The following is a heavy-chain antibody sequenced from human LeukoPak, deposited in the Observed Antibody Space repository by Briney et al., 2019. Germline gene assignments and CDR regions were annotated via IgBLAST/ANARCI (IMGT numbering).Heavy chain of an antibody. V-gene: IGHV3-48*04. CDR2: ISSSSSTI. J-gene: IGHJ4*02. CDR1: GFTVSSNY. D-gene: IGHD5-24*01. Sequence: GGSLRLSCAASGFTVSSNYMSWVRQAPGKGLEWVSYISSSSSTIYYADSVKGRFTISRDNAKNSLYLQMNSLRAEDTAVYYCARDLPSMATISDFDYWGQGTLVTVSS. CDR3: ARDLPSMATISDFDY.